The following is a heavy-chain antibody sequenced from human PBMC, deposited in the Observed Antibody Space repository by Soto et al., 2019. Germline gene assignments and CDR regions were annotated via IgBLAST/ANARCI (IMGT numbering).Heavy chain of an antibody. CDR3: ARGCGRFGEFQKPHNWFDP. J-gene: IGHJ5*02. D-gene: IGHD3-10*01. Sequence: PSETLSLTCAVSGGSISSGGYSWSWIRQPPGKGLEWIGYIYHSGSTYYNPSLKSRVTISVDRSKNQFSLKLSSVTAADTAVYYCARGCGRFGEFQKPHNWFDPWGQGTLVTVSS. CDR1: GGSISSGGYS. V-gene: IGHV4-30-2*01. CDR2: IYHSGST.